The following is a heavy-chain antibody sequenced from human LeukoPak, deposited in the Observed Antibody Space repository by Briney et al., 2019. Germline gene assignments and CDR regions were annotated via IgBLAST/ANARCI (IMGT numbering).Heavy chain of an antibody. CDR3: ARAYGEGYYYYGMDV. J-gene: IGHJ6*02. Sequence: ASVKVSRTASGYTFTSYDINWVRQATGQGLEWMGWMNPNSGNTGYAQKFQGRVTMTRNTSISTAYMELSSLRSEDTAVYYCARAYGEGYYYYGMDVWGQGTTVTVSS. CDR1: GYTFTSYD. CDR2: MNPNSGNT. D-gene: IGHD4-17*01. V-gene: IGHV1-8*01.